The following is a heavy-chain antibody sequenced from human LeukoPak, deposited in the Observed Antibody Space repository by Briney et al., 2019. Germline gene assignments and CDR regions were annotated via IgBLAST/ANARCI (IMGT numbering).Heavy chain of an antibody. D-gene: IGHD6-13*01. CDR3: ARRGSRGDY. V-gene: IGHV4-4*02. Sequence: PSETLSLTCVVSGVSITTSNWWSWVRQPPGKGLEWIGEIYHRGTTNYNPSLKSRVTISVDKSKKEFSLELTSVTAADTAVYYCARRGSRGDYWGQGTLVTVSS. CDR2: IYHRGTT. J-gene: IGHJ4*02. CDR1: GVSITTSNW.